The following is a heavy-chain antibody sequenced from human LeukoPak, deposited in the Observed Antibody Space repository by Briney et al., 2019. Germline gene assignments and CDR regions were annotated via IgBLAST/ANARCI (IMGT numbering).Heavy chain of an antibody. Sequence: GGSLRLSCAASGFIFSRHWMSWVRQAPGKGLEWVANIKQDGSEKYYVDSVKGRFTISRDNAKNSLYLQMNSLRAEDTAVYYCARYSSSWHMVQHWGQGTLVTVSS. D-gene: IGHD6-13*01. V-gene: IGHV3-7*01. CDR2: IKQDGSEK. CDR1: GFIFSRHW. CDR3: ARYSSSWHMVQH. J-gene: IGHJ1*01.